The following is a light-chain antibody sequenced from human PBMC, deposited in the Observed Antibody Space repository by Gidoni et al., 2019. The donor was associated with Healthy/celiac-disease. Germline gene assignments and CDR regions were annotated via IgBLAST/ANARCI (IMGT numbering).Light chain of an antibody. CDR2: AAS. Sequence: DIPMTQSPASLSASVGDRVTITCRASQGIRNDVGWYQQKPWKTPKRLIYAASSLQSGVPSRFSGSGSGTEFTLTISSLQPEDCATDYCLQQNSYPYTVGQGTKLEIK. V-gene: IGKV1-17*01. CDR3: LQQNSYPYT. CDR1: QGIRND. J-gene: IGKJ2*01.